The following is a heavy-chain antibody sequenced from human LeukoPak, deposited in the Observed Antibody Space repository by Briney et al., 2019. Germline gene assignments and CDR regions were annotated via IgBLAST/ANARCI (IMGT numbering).Heavy chain of an antibody. CDR2: INHSGST. CDR3: ARERLPYYYGSGSPRGGAFDI. D-gene: IGHD3-10*01. CDR1: GGSFSGYY. Sequence: SETLSLTCAVYGGSFSGYYWSWIRQPPGKGLEWIGEINHSGSTNYNPSLKSRVTISVDTSKNQFSLKLSSVTAADTAVYYCARERLPYYYGSGSPRGGAFDIWGQGQWSPSLQ. V-gene: IGHV4-34*01. J-gene: IGHJ3*02.